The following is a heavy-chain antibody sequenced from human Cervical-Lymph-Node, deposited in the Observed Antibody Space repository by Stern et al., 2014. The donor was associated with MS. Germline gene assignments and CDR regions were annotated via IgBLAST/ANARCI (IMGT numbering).Heavy chain of an antibody. D-gene: IGHD2-8*02. Sequence: QVQLQESGPGLVKPSETLSLTCAVSGDSISSYTHYWAWIRQPPGKGLEWIGSVYSCGPPSSHPPLNPPVTISVATPKNPFSLGLTSVTAADTAVYYCAKHACTGAACPFDLWGQGTLVTVSS. CDR1: GDSISSYTHY. V-gene: IGHV4-39*01. CDR3: AKHACTGAACPFDL. CDR2: VYSCGPP. J-gene: IGHJ4*02.